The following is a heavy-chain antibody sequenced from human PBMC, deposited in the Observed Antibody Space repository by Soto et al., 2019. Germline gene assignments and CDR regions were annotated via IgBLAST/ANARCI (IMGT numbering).Heavy chain of an antibody. V-gene: IGHV1-69*13. CDR2: IIPIFGTA. Sequence: ASVKVSCKASGGTFSSYAISWVRQAPGQGLEWMGGIIPIFGTANYAQKFQGRVTITADESTSTAYMELSSLRSEDTAVYYCARLYYYDSSGYHTDFDYWGQGTLVTVSS. CDR3: ARLYYYDSSGYHTDFDY. CDR1: GGTFSSYA. D-gene: IGHD3-22*01. J-gene: IGHJ4*02.